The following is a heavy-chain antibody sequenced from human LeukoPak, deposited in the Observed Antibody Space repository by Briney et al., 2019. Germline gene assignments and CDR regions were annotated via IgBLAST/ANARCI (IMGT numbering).Heavy chain of an antibody. CDR1: GYTFTSYG. CDR3: ARAEVVIHDAFDI. Sequence: ASVKVSCKASGYTFTSYGISWVRQAPGQGLEGMGWISAYNGNTNYAQKLQGRLTMTTDTSTSTAYMELRSLRSDDTAVYYCARAEVVIHDAFDIWGQGTMVTVSS. J-gene: IGHJ3*02. V-gene: IGHV1-18*04. D-gene: IGHD3-22*01. CDR2: ISAYNGNT.